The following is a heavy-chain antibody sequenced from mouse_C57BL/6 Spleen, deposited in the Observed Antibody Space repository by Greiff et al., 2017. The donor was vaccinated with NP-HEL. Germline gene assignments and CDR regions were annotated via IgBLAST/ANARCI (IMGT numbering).Heavy chain of an antibody. J-gene: IGHJ2*01. V-gene: IGHV1-64*01. CDR3: ARDDYGDAPFDY. D-gene: IGHD2-4*01. CDR2: IHPNSGST. Sequence: QVQLQQPGAELVKPGASVKLSCKASGYTFTSYWMHWVKQRPGQGLEWIGMIHPNSGSTNYNEKFKSKATLTVDKSSSTAYMQLSSLTSEDSAVYYCARDDYGDAPFDYWGQGTTLTVSS. CDR1: GYTFTSYW.